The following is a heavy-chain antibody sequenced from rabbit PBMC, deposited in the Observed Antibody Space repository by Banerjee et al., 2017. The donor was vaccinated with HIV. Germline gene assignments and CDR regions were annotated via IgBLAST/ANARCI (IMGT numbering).Heavy chain of an antibody. J-gene: IGHJ4*01. Sequence: QEQLQESGGGLVQPEGSLTLTCNASGFDLGTYYYICWVRQAPGKGLEWIGCIAGGSSSSTYYASWAKGRFTISKTSSTTVTLRTTSLTAADTATYFCVRDINTSFKLWDQGTLVTVS. V-gene: IGHV1S45*01. D-gene: IGHD1-1*01. CDR1: GFDLGTYYY. CDR3: VRDINTSFKL. CDR2: IAGGSSSST.